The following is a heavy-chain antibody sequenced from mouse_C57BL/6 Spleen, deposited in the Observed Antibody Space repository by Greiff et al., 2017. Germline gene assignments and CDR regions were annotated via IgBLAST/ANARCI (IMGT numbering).Heavy chain of an antibody. D-gene: IGHD1-1*01. Sequence: QVQLQQPGAELVKPGASVKMSCKASGYTFTSYWITWVKQRPGQGLEWIGDIYPGSGSTNYNEKFKSKATLTVDTSSSTAYMQLSSLTSEDSAVYYCAREIYGSSYDYFDYWGKGTTLTVSS. J-gene: IGHJ2*01. CDR3: AREIYGSSYDYFDY. V-gene: IGHV1-55*01. CDR2: IYPGSGST. CDR1: GYTFTSYW.